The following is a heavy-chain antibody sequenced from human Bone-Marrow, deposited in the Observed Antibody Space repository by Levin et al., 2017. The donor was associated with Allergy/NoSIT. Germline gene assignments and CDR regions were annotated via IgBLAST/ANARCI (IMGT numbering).Heavy chain of an antibody. CDR1: SGSINGYY. V-gene: IGHV4-59*01. D-gene: IGHD2-15*01. CDR3: ASFLPTRFDH. J-gene: IGHJ4*02. Sequence: GSLRLSCTVSSGSINGYYWSWIRQPPGKGLEWIGYVFYSGSTNYNPSLESRVTMSVDTSKNQFSLRLTSMTAADTAVYYCASFLPTRFDHWGQGTLVAVSS. CDR2: VFYSGST.